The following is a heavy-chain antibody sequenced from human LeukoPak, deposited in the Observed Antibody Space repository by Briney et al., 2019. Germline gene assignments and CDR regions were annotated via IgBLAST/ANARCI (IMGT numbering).Heavy chain of an antibody. CDR1: GFTFSNAW. Sequence: GGSLRLSCAASGFTFSNAWMSWVRQAPGKGLEWVSGISSIGGTTYYADSVKGRFTISRDNSKNTLYLQMNSLRAEDTAVYYCAKDFSSWGPSGMDVWGQGTTVTVSS. CDR2: ISSIGGTT. CDR3: AKDFSSWGPSGMDV. V-gene: IGHV3-23*01. D-gene: IGHD1-26*01. J-gene: IGHJ6*02.